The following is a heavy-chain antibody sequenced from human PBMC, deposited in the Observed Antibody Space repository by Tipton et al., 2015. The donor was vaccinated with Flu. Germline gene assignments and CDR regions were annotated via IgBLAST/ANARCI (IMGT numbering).Heavy chain of an antibody. CDR1: GDSISTTIYY. V-gene: IGHV4-39*07. CDR2: IYYSGTT. J-gene: IGHJ6*02. Sequence: LRLSCTVSGDSISTTIYYWGWVRQPPGKGLEWIGSIYYSGTTYYSPSLKSRVTISVDSSKNGFSLTLASLTAADTAVYYCARDLWNDRRAYYYYGVDVWGQGTTVTVSS. CDR3: ARDLWNDRRAYYYYGVDV. D-gene: IGHD1-1*01.